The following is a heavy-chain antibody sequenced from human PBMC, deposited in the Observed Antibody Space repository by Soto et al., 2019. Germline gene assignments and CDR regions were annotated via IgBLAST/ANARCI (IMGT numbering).Heavy chain of an antibody. J-gene: IGHJ5*02. CDR2: MNPNSGHT. CDR1: GYSFTSFD. V-gene: IGHV1-8*01. Sequence: APVKVSCKASGYSFTSFDINWVRQVTGQGLEWMGWMNPNSGHTGYAQKFQGRVNMTRNTSISTAYLELSSLKSEDTAVYYCARAPDYGDLGRWFDPWGQGTLVTVSS. CDR3: ARAPDYGDLGRWFDP. D-gene: IGHD4-17*01.